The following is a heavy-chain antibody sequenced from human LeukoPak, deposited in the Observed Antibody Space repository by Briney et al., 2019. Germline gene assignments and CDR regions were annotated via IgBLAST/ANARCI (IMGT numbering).Heavy chain of an antibody. Sequence: PGGSLRLSCAASGFTFSSYWMSWVRQAPGKGLEWVANIKQDGSEKYYVDSVKGRFTISRDNAKNSLYLQMNSLRAEDTAVYYCARETWAYSSSPSDYWGQGTLVTVSS. V-gene: IGHV3-7*01. CDR3: ARETWAYSSSPSDY. CDR1: GFTFSSYW. J-gene: IGHJ4*02. CDR2: IKQDGSEK. D-gene: IGHD6-13*01.